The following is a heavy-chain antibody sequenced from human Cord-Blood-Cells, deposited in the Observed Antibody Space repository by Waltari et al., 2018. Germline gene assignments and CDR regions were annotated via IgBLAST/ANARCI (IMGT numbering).Heavy chain of an antibody. Sequence: QVQLQESGPGLVKPSGTLSLTCAVSGGSISSSNWWSWVRQPPGKGLGWIGEIYHSGSANYNPYLKSRVTISVDKSNNQFSLKLSSVTAADTDVYYCARGDPRGAFYYYYYGMDVWGQGTTVTVSS. V-gene: IGHV4-4*02. J-gene: IGHJ6*02. CDR2: IYHSGSA. D-gene: IGHD1-26*01. CDR3: ARGDPRGAFYYYYYGMDV. CDR1: GGSISSSNW.